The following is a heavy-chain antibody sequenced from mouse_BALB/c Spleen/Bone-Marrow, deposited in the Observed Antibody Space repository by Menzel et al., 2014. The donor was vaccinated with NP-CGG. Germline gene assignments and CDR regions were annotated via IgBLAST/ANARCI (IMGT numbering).Heavy chain of an antibody. CDR2: IDPASGNT. V-gene: IGHV14-3*02. J-gene: IGHJ1*01. CDR1: GFNIKDTY. Sequence: EVKLVESGAELVKPGASVKLSCTASGFNIKDTYMHWVKQRPEQGLEWIGRIDPASGNTKYDPKFQGKATITADTSSNTAYLQLSSLTSEDTAVYYCASYYYGRYFDVWGAGTMVTVSS. CDR3: ASYYYGRYFDV. D-gene: IGHD1-1*01.